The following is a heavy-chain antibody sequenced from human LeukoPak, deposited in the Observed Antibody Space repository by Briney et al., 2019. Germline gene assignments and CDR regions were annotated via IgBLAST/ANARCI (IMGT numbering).Heavy chain of an antibody. V-gene: IGHV3-53*01. CDR3: ARERINSYGSPFGY. CDR1: GFTVSTNY. Sequence: PGGSLRLSCAVSGFTVSTNYMSWVRQAPGKGLEWVSVIYSGGSTYYADSVKGRFTISSDNSKNTLYLQMNSLRAEDTAVYYCARERINSYGSPFGYWGQGNLVTVSS. D-gene: IGHD5-18*01. CDR2: IYSGGST. J-gene: IGHJ4*02.